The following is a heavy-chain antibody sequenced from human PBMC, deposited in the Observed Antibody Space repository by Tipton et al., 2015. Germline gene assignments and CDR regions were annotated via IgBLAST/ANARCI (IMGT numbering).Heavy chain of an antibody. J-gene: IGHJ6*02. D-gene: IGHD1-26*01. CDR1: GGSFSAYY. CDR3: ARTLSGSYSDGLYYYGMDV. CDR2: INHSGST. Sequence: TLSLTCAVYGGSFSAYYWTWIRQPPGKGLEWIGEINHSGSTSYNPSLKSRVTISVDTSKNQFSLKVTSVAAADTAVYYCARTLSGSYSDGLYYYGMDVWGQGTTVTVSS. V-gene: IGHV4-34*01.